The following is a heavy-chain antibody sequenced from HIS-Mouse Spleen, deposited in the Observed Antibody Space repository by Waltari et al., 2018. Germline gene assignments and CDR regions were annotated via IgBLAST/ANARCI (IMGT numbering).Heavy chain of an antibody. CDR2: IYYSGST. V-gene: IGHV4-39*07. Sequence: QLQLQESGPGLVTPSETLSLTCTVSGCSIRSSSYYWGWIRQPPGKGLEWIGSIYYSGSTYYNPSLKSRVTISVDTSKNQFSLKLSSVTAADTAVYYCARDPRWNDGIDYWGQGTLVTVSS. D-gene: IGHD1-1*01. CDR3: ARDPRWNDGIDY. CDR1: GCSIRSSSYY. J-gene: IGHJ4*02.